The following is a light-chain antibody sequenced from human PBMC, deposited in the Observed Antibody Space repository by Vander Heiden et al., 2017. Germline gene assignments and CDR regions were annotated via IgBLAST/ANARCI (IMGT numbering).Light chain of an antibody. V-gene: IGKV3-20*01. J-gene: IGKJ3*01. CDR3: QQYGSSPPA. Sequence: ELVLTHSPDALSLSPGESATLSCRASQSVSSSYLAWYQQKPGQAPRLLIYGASSRATGIPDRFSGSGSGTDFTLTISRLEPEDFAVYYCQQYGSSPPAFGPGTKVDIK. CDR2: GAS. CDR1: QSVSSSY.